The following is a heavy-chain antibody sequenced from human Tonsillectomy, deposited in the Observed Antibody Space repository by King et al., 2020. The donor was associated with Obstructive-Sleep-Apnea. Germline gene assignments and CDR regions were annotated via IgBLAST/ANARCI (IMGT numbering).Heavy chain of an antibody. CDR2: ISGRCGST. J-gene: IGHJ4*02. Sequence: VQLVESGGGLVQPGGSLRLSCAASGFTFSSYAMSWVRQAPGKGLEWVSAISGRCGSTYYADSVKGLVTISRDNSKNTLYLQMNSLRAEDTAVYYCAKDQTHHDFSDYWGQGTLVTVSS. V-gene: IGHV3-23*04. CDR1: GFTFSSYA. D-gene: IGHD3/OR15-3a*01. CDR3: AKDQTHHDFSDY.